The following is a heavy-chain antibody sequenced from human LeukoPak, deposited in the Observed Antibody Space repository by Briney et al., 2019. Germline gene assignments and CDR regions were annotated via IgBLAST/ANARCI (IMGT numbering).Heavy chain of an antibody. Sequence: SETLSLTCAVSGYSISSGYYWGWIRQPPGKGLEWIGSIYQSGSTYYNPSLKSRVTISVDTSKNQFSLKLSSVTAADTAVYYCASSPILVGATTSLDYWGQGTLVTVSS. V-gene: IGHV4-38-2*01. CDR1: GYSISSGYY. CDR2: IYQSGST. D-gene: IGHD1-26*01. J-gene: IGHJ4*02. CDR3: ASSPILVGATTSLDY.